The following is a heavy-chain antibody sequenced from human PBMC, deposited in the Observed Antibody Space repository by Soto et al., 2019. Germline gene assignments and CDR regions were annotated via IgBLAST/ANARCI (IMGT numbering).Heavy chain of an antibody. CDR1: GGSISSSSYY. J-gene: IGHJ1*01. CDR3: ASGSAYFYTSEYFHH. Sequence: SETLSLTCTVSGGSISSSSYYWGWIRQPPGKGLEWIGSIYYSGSTYHNPSLKSRVTISVDTSKKQFSLKLSSVTAADTAVYYCASGSAYFYTSEYFHHWGQGTLVTVSS. CDR2: IYYSGST. D-gene: IGHD3-10*01. V-gene: IGHV4-39*01.